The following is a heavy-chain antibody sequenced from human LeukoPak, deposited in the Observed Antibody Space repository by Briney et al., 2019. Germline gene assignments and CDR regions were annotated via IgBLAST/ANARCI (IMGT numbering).Heavy chain of an antibody. CDR3: AKEDYDNSGYYSEYLNWFDP. CDR2: INCSGGST. CDR1: WFTLFSHA. V-gene: IGHV3-23*01. D-gene: IGHD3-22*01. J-gene: IGHJ5*02. Sequence: WGGLRLSCSAPWFTLFSHAMSLVRPAPRKGLEWGSTINCSGGSTYYADSVKGRFTISRDNSKNTLYLQMNSLRAEDTAVYYCAKEDYDNSGYYSEYLNWFDPWGQGTLVTVSS.